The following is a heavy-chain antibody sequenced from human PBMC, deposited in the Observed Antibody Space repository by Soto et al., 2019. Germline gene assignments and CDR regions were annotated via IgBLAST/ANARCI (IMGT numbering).Heavy chain of an antibody. D-gene: IGHD3-10*01. Sequence: SQTLSLTCVISGDSVSSNSAGWNWIRQSPSRGLEWLGRTYYKSKWNNDYALSVKSRITINPDTSKSQFSLHLYSVTPEDTAVYYCTGITWFRGMDVWGQGTQVTVSS. CDR1: GDSVSSNSAG. V-gene: IGHV6-1*01. J-gene: IGHJ6*02. CDR3: TGITWFRGMDV. CDR2: TYYKSKWNN.